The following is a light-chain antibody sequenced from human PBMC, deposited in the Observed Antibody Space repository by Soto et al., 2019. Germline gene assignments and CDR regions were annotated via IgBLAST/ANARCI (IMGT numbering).Light chain of an antibody. V-gene: IGKV3-20*01. CDR2: GAS. CDR3: QQYGSSPFT. Sequence: EIVLTQSPGTLSLSPGERATLSCRASQSVSSSYLAWYQQKPGQAPRLLIYGASSRATGIPDRFSGSGSGTDFTLTISRREPEDFEVYYCQQYGSSPFTCGGGTKVEIK. CDR1: QSVSSSY. J-gene: IGKJ4*01.